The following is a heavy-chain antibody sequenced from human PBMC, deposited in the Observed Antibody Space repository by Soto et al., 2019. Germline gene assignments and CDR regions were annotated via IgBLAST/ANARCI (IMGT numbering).Heavy chain of an antibody. CDR2: IYNSGSA. Sequence: SETLSLTCTVSGDSIGSSDYLWGWIRQPPGKGLEWIGTIYNSGSAYYNPSLRSRVTISVDTSKNQFSLKLTSATAADTAVYYCARLSATGNLGRCFSDCWGHGSLVTVSS. D-gene: IGHD1-1*01. J-gene: IGHJ4*01. CDR3: ARLSATGNLGRCFSDC. V-gene: IGHV4-39*01. CDR1: GDSIGSSDYL.